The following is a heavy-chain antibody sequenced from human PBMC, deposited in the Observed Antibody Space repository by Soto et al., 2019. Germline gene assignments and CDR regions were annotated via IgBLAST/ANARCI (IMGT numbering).Heavy chain of an antibody. CDR1: GFSFRRYA. J-gene: IGHJ4*02. CDR2: MSYDGSDK. Sequence: QAQLVESGGGEVQPGRSLRLSCAASGFSFRRYATHWFRQAPGKGLECVAVMSYDGSDKDYADSVKGRFTISRDDSKNTLYLQMSSLRTEDTAVYYCARARLDTPALEYWGQGTLVTVSS. CDR3: ARARLDTPALEY. V-gene: IGHV3-30-3*01. D-gene: IGHD2-2*01.